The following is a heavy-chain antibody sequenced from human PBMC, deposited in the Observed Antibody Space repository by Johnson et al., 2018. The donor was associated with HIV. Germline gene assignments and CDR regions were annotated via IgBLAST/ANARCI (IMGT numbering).Heavy chain of an antibody. J-gene: IGHJ3*02. D-gene: IGHD1-26*01. CDR1: GFTFSSYG. V-gene: IGHV3-30*02. CDR2: IRYDGSNK. CDR3: ASAWGELDDAFDI. Sequence: VQLVESGGGVVQPGGSLRLSCAASGFTFSSYGMHWVRQAPGKGLEWVAFIRYDGSNKYYADSVKGRFTISRDNSKNTLYLQMNSLRAEDTAVYYCASAWGELDDAFDIWGQGTMVTVSS.